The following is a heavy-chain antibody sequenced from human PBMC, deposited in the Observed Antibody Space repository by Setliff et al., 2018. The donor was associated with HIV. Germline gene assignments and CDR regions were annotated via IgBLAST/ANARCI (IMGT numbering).Heavy chain of an antibody. J-gene: IGHJ4*02. CDR2: INHSEST. Sequence: PSETLSLTCAVYGGSFSGYYWSWIRQSPGKGLEWIGEINHSESTNYNPSVKRRVTISIDTSKNQFSLKLTSVTAADTAVYYCARLRISGWDLDYWGQGTLVTVSS. CDR1: GGSFSGYY. D-gene: IGHD6-19*01. V-gene: IGHV4-34*01. CDR3: ARLRISGWDLDY.